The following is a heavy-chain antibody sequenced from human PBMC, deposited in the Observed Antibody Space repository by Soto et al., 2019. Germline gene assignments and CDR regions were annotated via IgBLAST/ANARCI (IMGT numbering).Heavy chain of an antibody. V-gene: IGHV4-59*01. CDR3: ARDGGSSCWYVPWFDP. CDR2: IYYSGST. Sequence: NPSETLSLTCTVSGGSISSYYWSWIRQPPGKGLEWIGYIYYSGSTNYNPSLKSRVTISVDTSKNQFSLKLSSVTAADTAVYYCARDGGSSCWYVPWFDPWGQGTLVTVSS. J-gene: IGHJ5*02. CDR1: GGSISSYY. D-gene: IGHD6-19*01.